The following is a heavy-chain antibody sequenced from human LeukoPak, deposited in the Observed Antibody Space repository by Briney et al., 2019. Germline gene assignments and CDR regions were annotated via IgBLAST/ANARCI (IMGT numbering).Heavy chain of an antibody. CDR1: GDSIGSRNYY. Sequence: SETLSLTCTVSGDSIGSRNYYWGWIRQPPGKGLEWIGNIYYGGSTYYNPSLKSRVTISVDTSKNQFSLRLSSLTAADTAVYYCARDDRQLAAFDYWGQGTLVTVSS. V-gene: IGHV4-39*07. J-gene: IGHJ4*02. CDR2: IYYGGST. D-gene: IGHD6-6*01. CDR3: ARDDRQLAAFDY.